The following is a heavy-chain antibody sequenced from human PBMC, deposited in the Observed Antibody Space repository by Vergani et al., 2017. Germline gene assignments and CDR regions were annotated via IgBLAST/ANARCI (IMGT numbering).Heavy chain of an antibody. CDR2: IYSGGST. V-gene: IGHV3-66*01. J-gene: IGHJ4*02. D-gene: IGHD6-19*01. CDR3: ARDSGASIAVAGTFDY. Sequence: VQLLESGGGLVQPGGSLRLSCAASGFTVSSNYMSWVRQAPGKGLEWVSVIYSGGSTYYADSVKGRFTISRDNAKNSLYLQMNTLRAEDTAVYYCARDSGASIAVAGTFDYWGQGTLVTVSS. CDR1: GFTVSSNY.